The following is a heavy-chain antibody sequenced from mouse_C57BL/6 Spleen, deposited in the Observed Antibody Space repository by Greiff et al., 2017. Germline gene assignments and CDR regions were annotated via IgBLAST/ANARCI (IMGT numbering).Heavy chain of an antibody. J-gene: IGHJ2*01. V-gene: IGHV1-47*01. Sequence: VKLQESGAELVKPGASVKMSCKASGYTFTTYPIEWMKQNHGKSLEWIGNFHPYNDDTKYNQKFKGKATLTVEKSSSTVYLELSRLTSDDSAVYYCARSGQLRLHLDYWGQGTTLTVSS. CDR1: GYTFTTYP. CDR2: FHPYNDDT. D-gene: IGHD3-2*02. CDR3: ARSGQLRLHLDY.